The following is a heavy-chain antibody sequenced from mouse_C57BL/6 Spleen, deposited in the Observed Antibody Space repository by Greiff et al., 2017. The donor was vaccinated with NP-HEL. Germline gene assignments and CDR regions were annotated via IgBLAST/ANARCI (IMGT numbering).Heavy chain of an antibody. Sequence: VQLQQSGPELVKPGASVKISCKASGYTFTDYYMNWVKQSHGKSLEWIGDINPNNGGTSYNQKFKGKATLTVDKSSSTAYMELRSLTSEDSAVYYCARYIYYGYAFAYWGQGTLVTVSA. J-gene: IGHJ3*01. D-gene: IGHD2-2*01. CDR3: ARYIYYGYAFAY. V-gene: IGHV1-26*01. CDR2: INPNNGGT. CDR1: GYTFTDYY.